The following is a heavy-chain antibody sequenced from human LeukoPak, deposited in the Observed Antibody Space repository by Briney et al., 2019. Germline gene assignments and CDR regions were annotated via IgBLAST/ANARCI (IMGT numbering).Heavy chain of an antibody. CDR1: GYTFTSYG. V-gene: IGHV1-18*01. J-gene: IGHJ4*02. Sequence: ASVKVSCKASGYTFTSYGISWVRQAPGQGLEWMGWISAYSGNTNYAQKLQGRVTMTTDTSTSTAYMELRSLRSDDTAVYYCARDRDNYCSGGSCYSQVYYWGQGTLVTVSS. D-gene: IGHD2-15*01. CDR2: ISAYSGNT. CDR3: ARDRDNYCSGGSCYSQVYY.